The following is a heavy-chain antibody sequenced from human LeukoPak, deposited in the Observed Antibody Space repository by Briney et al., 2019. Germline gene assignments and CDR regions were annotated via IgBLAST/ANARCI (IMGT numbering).Heavy chain of an antibody. CDR2: IGIDSGNT. CDR1: GFTFSDYS. J-gene: IGHJ4*02. CDR3: ARDYKYAFDN. Sequence: GGSLRLSCAASGFTFSDYSMNWVRQATGKGLEWISYIGIDSGNTNYADSVKGRFTISGDKAKNSLYLQMNSLRVEDTAVYCCARDYKYAFDNWGQGTLVTVSS. D-gene: IGHD5-24*01. V-gene: IGHV3-48*01.